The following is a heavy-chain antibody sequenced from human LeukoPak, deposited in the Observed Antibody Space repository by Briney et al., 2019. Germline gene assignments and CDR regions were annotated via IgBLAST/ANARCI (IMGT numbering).Heavy chain of an antibody. CDR2: INHSGST. CDR3: ARGPLPGYSSS. J-gene: IGHJ4*02. CDR1: GGASSGYY. Sequence: SETLSLTCAVYGGASSGYYWSCIRHPPGKGLEWIGEINHSGSTNYNPSLKSRVTISVDTSKNQFSLKLSSVTAADTAVYYCARGPLPGYSSSWGQGTLVTVSS. D-gene: IGHD6-13*01. V-gene: IGHV4-34*01.